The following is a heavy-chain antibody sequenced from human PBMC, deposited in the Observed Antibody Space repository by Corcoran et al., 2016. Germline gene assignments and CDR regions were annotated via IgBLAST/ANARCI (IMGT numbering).Heavy chain of an antibody. J-gene: IGHJ6*02. V-gene: IGHV5-51*01. CDR3: ARQRVVVVAAQGGYYYGMDV. CDR2: IYPGDSDT. CDR1: GYSFTSYW. D-gene: IGHD2-15*01. Sequence: EVQLVQSGAEVKKPGESLKISCKGSGYSFTSYWIGWVRQMPGKGLEWMGIIYPGDSDTRYSTSFQGQVTISADKSISTAYLRWSSRKASDTAMYYCARQRVVVVAAQGGYYYGMDVWGQGTTVTVSS.